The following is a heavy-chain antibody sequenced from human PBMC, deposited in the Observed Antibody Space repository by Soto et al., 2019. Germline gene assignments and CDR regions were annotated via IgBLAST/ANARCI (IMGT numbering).Heavy chain of an antibody. J-gene: IGHJ5*02. CDR3: ARALGPRHLPNCFDP. D-gene: IGHD1-1*01. CDR1: GGMFYSSA. CDR2: IVPMNGSP. Sequence: SVQVSCKASGGMFYSSAINWVRQAPGQGLEWMGGIVPMNGSPRYAQEFLGRVTISADASATTAYMDLSGLKSEDTAVYYCARALGPRHLPNCFDPWRQGTLVAAAS. V-gene: IGHV1-69*13.